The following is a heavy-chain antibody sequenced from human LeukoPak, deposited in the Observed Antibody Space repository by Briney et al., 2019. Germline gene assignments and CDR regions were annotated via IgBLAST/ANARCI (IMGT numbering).Heavy chain of an antibody. J-gene: IGHJ4*02. V-gene: IGHV3-7*01. CDR2: IKPDGSDK. CDR3: LTGEY. Sequence: GRCLSLSCALSKLTLTSYWTNWVSRAPWKGLEWVANIKPDGSDKYYVDSVRGRFPIARDTANKSLYLQMNSLRVEETALYYCLTGEYWGQGIAVTVSS. CDR1: KLTLTSYW. D-gene: IGHD3-9*01.